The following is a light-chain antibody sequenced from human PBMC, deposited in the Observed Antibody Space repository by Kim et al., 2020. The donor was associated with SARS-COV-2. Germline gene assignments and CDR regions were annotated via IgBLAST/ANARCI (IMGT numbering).Light chain of an antibody. CDR1: QRVSSNY. CDR2: GAS. J-gene: IGKJ1*01. V-gene: IGKV3-20*01. CDR3: QQCSISPRT. Sequence: EIVLTQSPGTLSLSPGERATLSCRASQRVSSNYLAWYQQKPGQAPRLLIYGASSRANGIPDRFSGSGSGTDFTLTISRVETEEIAVYCCQQCSISPRTFFQGAKMYIK.